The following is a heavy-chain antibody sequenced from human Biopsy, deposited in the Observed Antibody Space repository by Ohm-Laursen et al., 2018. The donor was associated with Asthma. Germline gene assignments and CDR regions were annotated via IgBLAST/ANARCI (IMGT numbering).Heavy chain of an antibody. V-gene: IGHV3-30*01. CDR2: ISKDASTQ. CDR3: VRDGTDDAFDI. D-gene: IGHD1-1*01. J-gene: IGHJ3*02. Sequence: SLRLSCAAIGFSFSNFAIHWVRQAPGKGLEWVGVISKDASTQDYADSVKGRFTMARDNSKNTLDLQMNSLGEEDTAVYYCVRDGTDDAFDIWGQGTVVSVSS. CDR1: GFSFSNFA.